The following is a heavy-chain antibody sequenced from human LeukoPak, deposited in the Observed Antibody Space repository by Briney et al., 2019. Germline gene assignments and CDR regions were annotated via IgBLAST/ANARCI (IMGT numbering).Heavy chain of an antibody. J-gene: IGHJ4*02. D-gene: IGHD4-23*01. Sequence: SETLSLTCAVYGGSFSGYYWSWIRQPPGKGLEWTGEINHSGSTNYNPSLKSRVTISVDTSKNQFSLKLSPVTAADTAVYYCATTDDYGGPPDYWGQGTLVTVSS. CDR1: GGSFSGYY. CDR3: ATTDDYGGPPDY. CDR2: INHSGST. V-gene: IGHV4-34*01.